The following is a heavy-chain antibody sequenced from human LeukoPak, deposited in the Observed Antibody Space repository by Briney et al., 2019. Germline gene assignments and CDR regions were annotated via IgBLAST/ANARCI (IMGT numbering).Heavy chain of an antibody. J-gene: IGHJ4*02. Sequence: GGSLRLSCAASGFTFSSYSMNWVRQAPGKGLEWVSSISSSSSYIYYADSVKGRFTISRGNAKNSLYLQMNSLRAEDTAVYYCARDSLPTWDFWGQGTLVTVSS. CDR2: ISSSSSYI. D-gene: IGHD1-26*01. CDR3: ARDSLPTWDF. V-gene: IGHV3-21*01. CDR1: GFTFSSYS.